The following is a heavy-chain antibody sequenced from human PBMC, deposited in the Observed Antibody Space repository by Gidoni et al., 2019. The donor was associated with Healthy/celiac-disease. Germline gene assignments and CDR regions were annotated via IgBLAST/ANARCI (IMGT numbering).Heavy chain of an antibody. V-gene: IGHV4-39*01. J-gene: IGHJ6*02. CDR3: ASQLLGYCSGGSCQEDYYYYYGMDV. D-gene: IGHD2-15*01. CDR2: IYYSGST. Sequence: QLQLQESGPGLVKPSETLSLTCTVSGGSISSSIYYWCWIRQPPGKGLEWIGSIYYSGSTYYNPSRKSRVTISVDTSKNQFSLKLSSVTAADNAVYYCASQLLGYCSGGSCQEDYYYYYGMDVWGQGTTVTVSS. CDR1: GGSISSSIYY.